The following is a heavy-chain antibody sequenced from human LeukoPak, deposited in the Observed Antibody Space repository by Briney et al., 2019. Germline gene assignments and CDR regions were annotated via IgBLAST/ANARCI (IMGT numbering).Heavy chain of an antibody. CDR3: ARDRGGGPYYYYYMDV. Sequence: PGGSLRLSCGASGFTFSDHFISWIRQAPGKGLVWVSRINTDGSSTSYADSVKGRFTISRDNAKNTLYLQMNSLRAEDTAVYYCARDRGGGPYYYYYMDVWGKGTTVTVSS. D-gene: IGHD3-10*01. CDR1: GFTFSDHF. CDR2: INTDGSST. J-gene: IGHJ6*03. V-gene: IGHV3-74*01.